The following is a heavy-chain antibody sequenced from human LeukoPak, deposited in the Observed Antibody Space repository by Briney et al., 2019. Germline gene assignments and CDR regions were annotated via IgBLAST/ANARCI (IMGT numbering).Heavy chain of an antibody. D-gene: IGHD6-13*01. CDR1: GFTFSSYS. CDR2: ISSSSSYI. V-gene: IGHV3-21*01. Sequence: GGSLRLSCAASGFTFSSYSMNWVRQAPGKGLEWVSSISSSSSYIYYADSVKGRFTISRDNAKNSLYLQTNSLRAEDTAVYYCARGAAAGNLNWFDPWGQGTLVTVSS. CDR3: ARGAAAGNLNWFDP. J-gene: IGHJ5*02.